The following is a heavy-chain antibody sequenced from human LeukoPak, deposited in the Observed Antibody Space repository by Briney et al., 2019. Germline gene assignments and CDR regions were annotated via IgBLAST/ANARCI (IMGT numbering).Heavy chain of an antibody. CDR2: MNPNSGNT. Sequence: ASVKVSCKASGYTFTSYGINWVRQATGQGLEWMGWMNPNSGNTGYAQKFQGRVTITRNTSISTAYMELSSLRSEDTAVYYCARVLSGWHENYYYYYYMDVWGKGTTATVSS. CDR3: ARVLSGWHENYYYYYYMDV. J-gene: IGHJ6*03. D-gene: IGHD6-19*01. CDR1: GYTFTSYG. V-gene: IGHV1-8*03.